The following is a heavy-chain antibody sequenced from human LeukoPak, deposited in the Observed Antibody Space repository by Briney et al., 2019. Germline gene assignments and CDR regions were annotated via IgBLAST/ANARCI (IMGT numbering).Heavy chain of an antibody. D-gene: IGHD2-2*01. CDR3: ARDRAAADFDY. J-gene: IGHJ4*02. CDR1: GGSISSYY. CDR2: IYTSGST. V-gene: IGHV4-4*07. Sequence: SETLTLNCTVSGGSISSYYWSWLRQPAGKGLEWIGRIYTSGSTNYNPSLKSRVTMSVDTSKNQFSLKLSSVTAADTAVYYCARDRAAADFDYWGQGTLVTVSS.